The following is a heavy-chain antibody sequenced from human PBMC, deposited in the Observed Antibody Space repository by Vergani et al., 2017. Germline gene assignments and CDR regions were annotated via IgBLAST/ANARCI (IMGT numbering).Heavy chain of an antibody. CDR2: IYYSGST. Sequence: QVQLQESGPGLVKPSETLSLTCTVSGGSISSYYWSWIRQPPGKGLEWIGYIYYSGSTNYNPSLKSRVTISVDTSKNQFSLKLSSVTAADTAVYYCARALRPYYYYKDVWGKGTTVTVSS. CDR1: GGSISSYY. CDR3: ARALRPYYYYKDV. J-gene: IGHJ6*03. V-gene: IGHV4-59*01.